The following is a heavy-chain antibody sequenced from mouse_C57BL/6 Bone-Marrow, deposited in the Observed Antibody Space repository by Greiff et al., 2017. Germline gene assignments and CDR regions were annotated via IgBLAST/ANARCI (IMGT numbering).Heavy chain of an antibody. CDR2: INHEGSST. Sequence: DVHLVESEGGLVQPGSSMKLSCTASGFTFSDYYMAWVRQVPEKGLEWVADINHEGSSTYYMDSFKGRFIFSIDNAKNTLYLQLSSLKSEDTAVYYCASGYYYGRVFDYWGQGTTLTVSS. CDR3: ASGYYYGRVFDY. V-gene: IGHV5-16*02. J-gene: IGHJ2*01. D-gene: IGHD1-1*01. CDR1: GFTFSDYY.